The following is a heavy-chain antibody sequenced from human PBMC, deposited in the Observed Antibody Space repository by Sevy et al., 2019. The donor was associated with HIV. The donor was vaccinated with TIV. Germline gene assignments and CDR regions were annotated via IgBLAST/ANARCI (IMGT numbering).Heavy chain of an antibody. CDR1: GFIFRSYW. Sequence: GGSLRLSCAASGFIFRSYWMYWVRQVPGQRPVWVSHINGDGSDTNYADFAKGRFTISRDNGRNTLYLQMNSLRVEDTATYFCAGRSFSRYFFDYWGRGTLVTVSS. D-gene: IGHD2-2*01. V-gene: IGHV3-74*01. CDR2: INGDGSDT. CDR3: AGRSFSRYFFDY. J-gene: IGHJ4*02.